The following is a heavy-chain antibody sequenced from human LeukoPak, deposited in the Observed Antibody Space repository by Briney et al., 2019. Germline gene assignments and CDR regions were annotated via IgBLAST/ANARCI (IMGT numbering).Heavy chain of an antibody. CDR1: GGSISSYY. CDR3: ARQWQWLAEYYFDY. CDR2: IYYSGST. V-gene: IGHV4-39*01. D-gene: IGHD6-19*01. J-gene: IGHJ4*02. Sequence: SETLSLTCTVSGGSISSYYWGWIRQPPGKGLEWIGSIYYSGSTYYNPSLKSRVTISVDTSKNQFSLKLSSVTAADTAVYYCARQWQWLAEYYFDYWGQGTLVTVSS.